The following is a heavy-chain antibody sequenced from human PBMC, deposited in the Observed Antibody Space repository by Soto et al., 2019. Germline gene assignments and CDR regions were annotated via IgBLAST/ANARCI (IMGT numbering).Heavy chain of an antibody. CDR3: AREVTVFGVVIGVDP. V-gene: IGHV1-18*01. Sequence: QVHLVQSGAEVKKPGASVKVSCKTSGYSFTLYTIIWVRQAPGQGLEWVGWISTHNGNTNYGQKFQGRVTMTTDRPASTAYMELRSLRSDDTAVYYCAREVTVFGVVIGVDPWGQGTLVTVSS. CDR1: GYSFTLYT. CDR2: ISTHNGNT. J-gene: IGHJ5*02. D-gene: IGHD3-3*01.